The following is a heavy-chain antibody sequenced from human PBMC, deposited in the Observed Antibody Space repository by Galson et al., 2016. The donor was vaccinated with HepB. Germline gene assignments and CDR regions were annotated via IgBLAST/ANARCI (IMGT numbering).Heavy chain of an antibody. V-gene: IGHV3-30*18. CDR3: ANMKRTSPYCSGTNCFSRLWGPPFDY. CDR1: GFIFSNYG. D-gene: IGHD2-2*01. J-gene: IGHJ4*01. CDR2: ISYDGSFK. Sequence: SLRLSCAASGFIFSNYGMHWVRQAPGKGLEWVAVISYDGSFKYYADAVNGRFTISRDNSRSTLYLQMNSLRTEDTAVYYCANMKRTSPYCSGTNCFSRLWGPPFDYWG.